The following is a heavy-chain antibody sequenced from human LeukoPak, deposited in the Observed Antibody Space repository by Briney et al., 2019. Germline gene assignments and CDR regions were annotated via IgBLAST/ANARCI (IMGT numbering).Heavy chain of an antibody. D-gene: IGHD4-23*01. CDR1: GFTFSSYW. CDR2: IKEDGSET. J-gene: IGHJ4*02. V-gene: IGHV3-7*03. Sequence: GGSLRLSCAVSGFTFSSYWMSWVRQPPGMGRELVANIKEDGSETYYVDSVKGRFTISRDNAGNSVYLHLDILRAGDTAVYFCARAGGGYFDYWGQGTLVTVSS. CDR3: ARAGGGYFDY.